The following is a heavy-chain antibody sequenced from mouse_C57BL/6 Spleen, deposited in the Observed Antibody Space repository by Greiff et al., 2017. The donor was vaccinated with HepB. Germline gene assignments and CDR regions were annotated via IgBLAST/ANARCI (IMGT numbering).Heavy chain of an antibody. Sequence: VQLQQSGAELVRPGTSVKVSCKASGYAFTNYLIEWVKQRPGQGLEWIGVINPGSGGTNYNEKFKGKATLTADKSSSTAYMPLSSLTSEDSAVYFCARRDYGSSFDYWGQGTTLTVSS. CDR1: GYAFTNYL. V-gene: IGHV1-54*01. D-gene: IGHD1-1*01. CDR3: ARRDYGSSFDY. J-gene: IGHJ2*01. CDR2: INPGSGGT.